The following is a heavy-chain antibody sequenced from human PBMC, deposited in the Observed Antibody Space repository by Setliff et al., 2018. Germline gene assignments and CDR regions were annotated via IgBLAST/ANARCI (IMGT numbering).Heavy chain of an antibody. D-gene: IGHD3-9*01. V-gene: IGHV4-59*08. Sequence: SETLSLTCSVSGTSITSYYWSWIRQPPGKGLEWIAYIHNNGRIKYNPALKSRVTISLDTSKNQFSLNLNSATAADTAVYYCARHALSFDSAWDVWGKGTTVTVSS. CDR1: GTSITSYY. CDR3: ARHALSFDSAWDV. J-gene: IGHJ6*04. CDR2: IHNNGRI.